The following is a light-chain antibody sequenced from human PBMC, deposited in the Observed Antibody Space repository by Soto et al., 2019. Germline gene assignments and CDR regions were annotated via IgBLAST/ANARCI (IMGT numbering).Light chain of an antibody. CDR2: DAS. CDR1: RSVSSY. V-gene: IGKV3-11*01. J-gene: IGKJ5*01. CDR3: QQRYAWPPIT. Sequence: EIVLTQSPATLSLSPGERATLSCRASRSVSSYLAWYQQKPRQAPRLLIYDASNRAAGIPATFSGSGSETDFALTISNLEPEDFAVYYCQQRYAWPPITFGQGTRLEIK.